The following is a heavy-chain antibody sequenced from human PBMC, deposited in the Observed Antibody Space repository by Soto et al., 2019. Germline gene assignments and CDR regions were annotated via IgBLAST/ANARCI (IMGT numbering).Heavy chain of an antibody. CDR3: ARVRGMVRGVGRSTRYFQH. Sequence: SETLSLTCAVYGGSFSGYYWSWIRQPPGKGLEWIGEINHSGSTNYNLSLKSRVTISVDTSKNQFSLKLSSVTAADTAVYYCARVRGMVRGVGRSTRYFQHWGQGTLVTVSS. CDR2: INHSGST. V-gene: IGHV4-34*01. D-gene: IGHD3-10*01. J-gene: IGHJ1*01. CDR1: GGSFSGYY.